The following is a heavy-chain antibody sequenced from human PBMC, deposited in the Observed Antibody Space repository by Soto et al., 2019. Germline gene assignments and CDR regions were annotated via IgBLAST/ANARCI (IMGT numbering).Heavy chain of an antibody. CDR2: IDWDDDK. Sequence: GPTLVNPTQTLTLTCTFSGFSLSTSGMRVSWIRQPPGKALQWLARIDWDDDKFYTTSLRTRLTISKDTSKNQVVLTMTNMDPVDTATYYCAKTGTDGSWFDPWGQGTLVTVSS. CDR3: AKTGTDGSWFDP. D-gene: IGHD1-1*01. V-gene: IGHV2-70*04. J-gene: IGHJ5*02. CDR1: GFSLSTSGMR.